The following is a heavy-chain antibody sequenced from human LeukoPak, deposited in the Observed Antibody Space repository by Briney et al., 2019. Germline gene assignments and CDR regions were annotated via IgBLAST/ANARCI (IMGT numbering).Heavy chain of an antibody. Sequence: PGGSLRLSCAASGFTFSSYAMHWVRQAPGKGLEWVALISYDKSNKYYADSVKGRFTISRDNSKNTLFVQMNSLRTEDTAVYYCARSGVQWQWLLTYDAFDIWGQVTMVTVSS. D-gene: IGHD6-19*01. CDR1: GFTFSSYA. J-gene: IGHJ3*02. V-gene: IGHV3-30-3*01. CDR3: ARSGVQWQWLLTYDAFDI. CDR2: ISYDKSNK.